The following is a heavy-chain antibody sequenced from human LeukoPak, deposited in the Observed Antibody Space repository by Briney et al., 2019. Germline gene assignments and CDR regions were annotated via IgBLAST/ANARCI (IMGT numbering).Heavy chain of an antibody. CDR1: GFSFNTFV. Sequence: PGGSLRLSCAASGFSFNTFVMNWVRQAPGKGLEWVALIGSGGDPIYYADSVKGRFTISRDNAKNSLFLQMNSLRAEDTAVYYCASSAGAAAGLDYWGQGTLVTVSS. CDR3: ASSAGAAAGLDY. J-gene: IGHJ4*02. D-gene: IGHD6-13*01. V-gene: IGHV3-48*01. CDR2: IGSGGDPI.